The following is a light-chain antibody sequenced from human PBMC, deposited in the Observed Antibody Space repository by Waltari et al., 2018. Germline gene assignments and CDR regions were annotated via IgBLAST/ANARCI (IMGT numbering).Light chain of an antibody. J-gene: IGKJ4*01. V-gene: IGKV1-12*01. CDR3: QQVNSFPAT. Sequence: DIQMTQSPSSLSALVGDRVTITCRASQSISNWLAWYQQKPGKAPKLLIYGASDLHSGVPSRFSGSGAGTDFTLTISSLQAEDFATYYCQQVNSFPATFGGGTTVEIK. CDR1: QSISNW. CDR2: GAS.